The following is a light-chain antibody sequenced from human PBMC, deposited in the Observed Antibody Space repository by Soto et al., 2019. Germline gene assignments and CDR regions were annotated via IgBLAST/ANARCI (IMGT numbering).Light chain of an antibody. CDR3: QQYGSSPLT. V-gene: IGKV3-20*01. CDR1: QSVSGTY. Sequence: EIGLTQSPGTLSLSPGERATLSCRASQSVSGTYLAWYQQKPGQAPRLLIYGASSRATGIPDRFSGSGSGTDFSLTISSLEPEDFAVYYGQQYGSSPLTFGGGHKVEIK. CDR2: GAS. J-gene: IGKJ4*01.